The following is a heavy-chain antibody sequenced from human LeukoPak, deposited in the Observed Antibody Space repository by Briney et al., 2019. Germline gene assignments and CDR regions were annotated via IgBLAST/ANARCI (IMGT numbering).Heavy chain of an antibody. V-gene: IGHV4-39*01. CDR2: IYYSGST. CDR1: GGSISSSSYY. J-gene: IGHJ4*02. D-gene: IGHD1-26*01. Sequence: SETLSRTCTVSGGSISSSSYYWGWIRQPPGKGLEWIGSIYYSGSTYYNPSLKSRVTISVDTSKNQFSLKLSSVTAADTAVYYCARLGGFDYWGQGTLVTVSS. CDR3: ARLGGFDY.